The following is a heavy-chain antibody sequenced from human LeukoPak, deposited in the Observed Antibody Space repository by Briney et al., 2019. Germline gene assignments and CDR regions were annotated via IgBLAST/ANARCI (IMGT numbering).Heavy chain of an antibody. Sequence: PSETLSLTCTVSGGSISSSSYYWGWIRQPPGKGLEWIGSIYYSGSTYYNPSLKSRVTISVDTSKNQFSLKLSSVTAADTAVYYCARVGAYYGSGSHPDYYGMDVWGQGTTVTVSS. V-gene: IGHV4-39*07. J-gene: IGHJ6*02. CDR3: ARVGAYYGSGSHPDYYGMDV. CDR1: GGSISSSSYY. CDR2: IYYSGST. D-gene: IGHD3-10*01.